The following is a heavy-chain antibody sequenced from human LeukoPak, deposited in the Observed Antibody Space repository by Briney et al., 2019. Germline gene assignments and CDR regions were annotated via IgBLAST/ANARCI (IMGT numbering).Heavy chain of an antibody. CDR3: AKTLRWPSDAFDI. J-gene: IGHJ3*02. CDR1: GFTFSDYH. Sequence: GGSLRLSCAGSGFTFSDYHMNWIRQAPGKGLEWVSYISSNGDTIYYADSVKGRFTISRDNSKNTLYLQMNSLRAEDTAVYYCAKTLRWPSDAFDIWGQGTMVTVSS. D-gene: IGHD4-23*01. CDR2: ISSNGDTI. V-gene: IGHV3-11*01.